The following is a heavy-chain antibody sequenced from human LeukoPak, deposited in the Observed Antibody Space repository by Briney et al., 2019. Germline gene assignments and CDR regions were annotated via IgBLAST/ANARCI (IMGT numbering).Heavy chain of an antibody. J-gene: IGHJ4*02. Sequence: SETLSLTCTVSGGSINNYYWSWIRQPPRKGLEWIGFVYYSVITNYNPSLKSRVTISVDTSKNQFSLKLTSVTAADTAVYYCARGNFIHDFWGQGTLVNVSP. CDR3: ARGNFIHDF. CDR1: GGSINNYY. CDR2: VYYSVIT. V-gene: IGHV4-59*08.